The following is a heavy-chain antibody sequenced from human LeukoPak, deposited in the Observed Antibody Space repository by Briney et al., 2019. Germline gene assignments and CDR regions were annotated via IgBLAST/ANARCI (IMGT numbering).Heavy chain of an antibody. CDR3: AGAPYNFWSTYLDY. V-gene: IGHV4-38-2*01. CDR1: GFSISSDYY. J-gene: IGHJ4*02. Sequence: SETLSLNCAVSGFSISSDYYWGWIRQPPGKGLGWIGRISHGGSTYYSPPLKSRLTISVDTSKNQFSLNLSSVTAADTSVYYCAGAPYNFWSTYLDYWGQGTLVTVSS. D-gene: IGHD3-3*01. CDR2: ISHGGST.